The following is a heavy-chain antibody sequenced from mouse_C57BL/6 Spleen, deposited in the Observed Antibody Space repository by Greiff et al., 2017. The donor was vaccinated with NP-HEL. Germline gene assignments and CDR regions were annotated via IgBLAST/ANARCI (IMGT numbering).Heavy chain of an antibody. D-gene: IGHD3-3*01. CDR1: GFSLTSYG. J-gene: IGHJ3*01. CDR3: AVLGGFAY. V-gene: IGHV2-6*03. CDR2: IWSDGST. Sequence: VKVVESGPGLVAPSQSLSITCTVLGFSLTSYGVHWVRQPPGKGLEWLVVIWSDGSTTYNSALKSILSISKDNSKSQVFLKMNSLQTDETAMYYCAVLGGFAYWGQGTLVTVSA.